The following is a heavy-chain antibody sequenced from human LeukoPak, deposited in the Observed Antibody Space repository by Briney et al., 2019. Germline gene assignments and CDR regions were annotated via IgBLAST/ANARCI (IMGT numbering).Heavy chain of an antibody. J-gene: IGHJ4*02. CDR2: TYYRSKWFN. CDR3: AREFGQWLVFFDS. CDR1: GDSVSSNNAG. Sequence: SQTLSLTCAISGDSVSSNNAGWNWIRQSPSRGLEWLGRTYYRSKWFNDYAVSVKSRITIKPDTSKNQFSLQLNSVTPEDTAVYHCAREFGQWLVFFDSWGQGTLVTVSS. D-gene: IGHD6-19*01. V-gene: IGHV6-1*01.